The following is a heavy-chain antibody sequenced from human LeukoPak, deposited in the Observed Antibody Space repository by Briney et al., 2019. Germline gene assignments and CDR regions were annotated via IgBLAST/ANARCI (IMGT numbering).Heavy chain of an antibody. Sequence: GGSLRLSCAASGFTFSDYYMSWIRQAPGKGLEWVSYISSGGSTIYYTDSVKGRFTISRDNAKDSLYLQMNNLRAEDTAVYYCARRGSSWSLDYWGQGTLVTVSS. CDR2: ISSGGSTI. V-gene: IGHV3-11*04. CDR1: GFTFSDYY. CDR3: ARRGSSWSLDY. J-gene: IGHJ4*02. D-gene: IGHD6-13*01.